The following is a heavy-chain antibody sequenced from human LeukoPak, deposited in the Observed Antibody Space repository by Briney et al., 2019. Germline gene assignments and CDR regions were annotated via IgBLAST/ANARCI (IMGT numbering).Heavy chain of an antibody. D-gene: IGHD5-18*01. Sequence: AGGSLRLSCAASGFTFSSYEMSWVRQAPGKGLEWVSYISSSGSTIYYADSVKGRFTISRDNAKNSLYLPMNSLRAEDTAVYYCAREVTAMVTFDDAFDIWGQGTMVTVSS. CDR3: AREVTAMVTFDDAFDI. V-gene: IGHV3-48*03. J-gene: IGHJ3*02. CDR1: GFTFSSYE. CDR2: ISSSGSTI.